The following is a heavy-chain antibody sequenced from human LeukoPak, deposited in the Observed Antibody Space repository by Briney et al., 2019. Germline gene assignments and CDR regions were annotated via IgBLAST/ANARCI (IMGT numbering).Heavy chain of an antibody. CDR2: INHSGST. D-gene: IGHD1-26*01. V-gene: IGHV4-39*07. J-gene: IGHJ4*02. CDR1: GGSISSGGYY. CDR3: AWTGIVGATNIDC. Sequence: PSETLSLTCTVSGGSISSGGYYWSWIRQPPGKGLEWIGEINHSGSTNYNPSLKSRVTISVDKSKNQFSLKLSSVTAADTAVYYCAWTGIVGATNIDCWGQGTLVTVSS.